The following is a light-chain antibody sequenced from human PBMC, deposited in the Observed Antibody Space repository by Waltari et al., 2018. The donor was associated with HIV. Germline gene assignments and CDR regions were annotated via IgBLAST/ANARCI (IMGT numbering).Light chain of an antibody. CDR2: DNT. Sequence: QSVLTQPPSVSAAPGQQVTISCSGSSSNIGHNLVSWFQQLPGTAPKLLIYDNTRRPSGIPDRFSGSKSGTSATLGITGLQSGDEADYYCGTWDSSLSAWVFGGGTKLTVL. V-gene: IGLV1-51*01. CDR1: SSNIGHNL. J-gene: IGLJ2*01. CDR3: GTWDSSLSAWV.